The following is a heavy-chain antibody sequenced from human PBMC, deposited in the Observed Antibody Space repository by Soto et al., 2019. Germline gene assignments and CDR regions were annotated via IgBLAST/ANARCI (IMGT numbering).Heavy chain of an antibody. CDR2: ISDSGSNT. V-gene: IGHV3-48*02. D-gene: IGHD3-22*01. Sequence: LRLSCAAFGFKISSSSMNWVRQAPGRGMEWVACISDSGSNTLYADSEKGRFTDSRDTAKIALYLQMIGLIDEDRDVYYWARYYYYSSGYDGMDVWGQGTTVTVSS. J-gene: IGHJ6*02. CDR1: GFKISSSS. CDR3: ARYYYYSSGYDGMDV.